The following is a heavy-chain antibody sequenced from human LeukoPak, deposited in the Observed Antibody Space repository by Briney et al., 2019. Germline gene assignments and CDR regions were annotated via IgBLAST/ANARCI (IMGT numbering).Heavy chain of an antibody. CDR1: GGSISSYY. CDR3: ARASITMVRGVPGWFDP. D-gene: IGHD3-10*01. V-gene: IGHV4-59*08. CDR2: IYYSGST. J-gene: IGHJ5*02. Sequence: SETLSLTCTVSGGSISSYYWSWIRQPPGKGLEWIGYIYYSGSTNYNPSLKSRVTISVDTSKNQFFLKLSSVTAADTAVYYCARASITMVRGVPGWFDPWGQGTLVTVSS.